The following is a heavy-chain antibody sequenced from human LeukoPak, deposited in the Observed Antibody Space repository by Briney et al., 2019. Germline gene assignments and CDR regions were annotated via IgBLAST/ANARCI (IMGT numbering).Heavy chain of an antibody. Sequence: PGGSLRLSCAAPGFTFSTFAMTWVRQAPGKGLEWPSGVAGGGTTYYADSVKGRFTLSKDNSKQTVYLKMSSLRVEDTAIYYCAKDLHYNDGRWEFDPWGQGTLVTVSS. J-gene: IGHJ5*02. CDR1: GFTFSTFA. V-gene: IGHV3-23*01. D-gene: IGHD5-24*01. CDR2: VAGGGTT. CDR3: AKDLHYNDGRWEFDP.